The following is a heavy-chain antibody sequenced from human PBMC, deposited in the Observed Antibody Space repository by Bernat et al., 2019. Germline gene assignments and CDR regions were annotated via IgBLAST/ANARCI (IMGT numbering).Heavy chain of an antibody. CDR3: ARGSSSSSGTRHAFDI. J-gene: IGHJ3*02. CDR1: GYTFTSYY. Sequence: QVQLVQSGAEVKKPGASVKVSCKASGYTFTSYYMHWVRQAPGQGLEWMGIINPSGGSTSYAQKFQGRVTMTRDTSTSTVYMELSSLRSEDTAVYYCARGSSSSSGTRHAFDIWGQGTMVTVSS. V-gene: IGHV1-46*03. CDR2: INPSGGST. D-gene: IGHD6-6*01.